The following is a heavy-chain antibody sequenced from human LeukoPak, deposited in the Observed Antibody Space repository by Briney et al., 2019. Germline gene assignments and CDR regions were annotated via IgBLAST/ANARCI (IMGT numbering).Heavy chain of an antibody. CDR2: IKHDGSEK. V-gene: IGHV3-7*01. D-gene: IGHD5-12*01. Sequence: GGSLRLSCAASGFTFSYSCMSCVRQAPGKGLEWVANIKHDGSEKYYVDSVKGRFTISKDNAKNSLYLQMNSLRAEDTAMYYCARDRASAYNLDYWGQGTLVTVSS. J-gene: IGHJ4*02. CDR3: ARDRASAYNLDY. CDR1: GFTFSYSC.